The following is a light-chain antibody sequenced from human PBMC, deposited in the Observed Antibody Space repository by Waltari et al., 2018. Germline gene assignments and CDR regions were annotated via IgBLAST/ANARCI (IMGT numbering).Light chain of an antibody. CDR1: RRDVGGYDH. Sequence: QSALTQPRSVSGSPGQSITNARAGTRRDVGGYDHVYWYQQYPGKAPKLIIYDVTTRPSGVPDRFSGSKSANTASLTISGLQAEDEADYYCCSYAGSYIYVFGSGTKVTVL. CDR3: CSYAGSYIYV. J-gene: IGLJ1*01. V-gene: IGLV2-11*01. CDR2: DVT.